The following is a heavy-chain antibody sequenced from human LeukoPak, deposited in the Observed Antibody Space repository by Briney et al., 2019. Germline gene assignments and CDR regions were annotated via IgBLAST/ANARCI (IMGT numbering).Heavy chain of an antibody. J-gene: IGHJ5*02. CDR2: IYYSGST. CDR3: AKLYCSGGSCYPPP. CDR1: GGSISSYY. V-gene: IGHV4-59*12. Sequence: PSETLSLTCTVSGGSISSYYWSWIRQPPGKGLEWIGYIYYSGSTNYNPSLKSRVTISVDTSKNQFSLKLSSVTAADTAVYYCAKLYCSGGSCYPPPWGQGTLVTVSS. D-gene: IGHD2-15*01.